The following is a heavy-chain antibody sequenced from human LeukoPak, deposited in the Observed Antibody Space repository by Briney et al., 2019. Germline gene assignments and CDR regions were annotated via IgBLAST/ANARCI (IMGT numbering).Heavy chain of an antibody. D-gene: IGHD1-26*01. V-gene: IGHV1-69*04. J-gene: IGHJ6*02. CDR2: IIPILGIA. CDR1: GYTFTSYY. CDR3: ARGYSGSNGDYYYYGMDV. Sequence: SVKVSCKASGYTFTSYYMHWVRQAPGQGLEWMGRIIPILGIANYAQKFQGRVTITADKSTSTAYMELSSLRSEDTAVYYCARGYSGSNGDYYYYGMDVWGQGTTVTVSS.